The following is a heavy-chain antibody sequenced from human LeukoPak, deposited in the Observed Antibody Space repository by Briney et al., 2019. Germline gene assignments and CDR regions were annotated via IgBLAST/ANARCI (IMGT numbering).Heavy chain of an antibody. D-gene: IGHD1-1*01. CDR2: IWYDGGNK. CDR3: AKDGLGIGTN. J-gene: IGHJ4*02. CDR1: GFTFSSYG. Sequence: GGSLRLSCAASGFTFSSYGMHWVRQAPGKGLEWVAVIWYDGGNKYYADSVKGRFTISRDNSKNTLYLQMNSLRAEDTAVYYCAKDGLGIGTNWGQGTLVTVSS. V-gene: IGHV3-33*06.